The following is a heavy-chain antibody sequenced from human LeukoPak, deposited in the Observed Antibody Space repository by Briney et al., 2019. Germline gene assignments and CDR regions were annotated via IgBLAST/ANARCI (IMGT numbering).Heavy chain of an antibody. Sequence: GGSLRLSCAASGFTFSSYDMHWVRQAPGKGLDWVAVISYDGSNKYYADSVKGRFTISRDNSKNTLYLQMNSLRAEDTAVYYCARSHYYDSSGLDYWGQGTLVTVSS. CDR2: ISYDGSNK. V-gene: IGHV3-30*04. CDR3: ARSHYYDSSGLDY. D-gene: IGHD3-22*01. J-gene: IGHJ4*02. CDR1: GFTFSSYD.